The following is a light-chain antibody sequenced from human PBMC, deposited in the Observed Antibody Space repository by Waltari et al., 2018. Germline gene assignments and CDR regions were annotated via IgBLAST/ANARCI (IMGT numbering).Light chain of an antibody. V-gene: IGKV3-20*01. J-gene: IGKJ1*01. CDR3: QHYVRLPAT. Sequence: EIVLTPSPGTLSLSPGERVTLSCRASQSIGRSLAWYQQKPGQAPRLLIYAASSRATGIPDRFSGSGSGTDFSLTISRLEPEDFAVYYCQHYVRLPATFGQGTKVEIK. CDR1: QSIGRS. CDR2: AAS.